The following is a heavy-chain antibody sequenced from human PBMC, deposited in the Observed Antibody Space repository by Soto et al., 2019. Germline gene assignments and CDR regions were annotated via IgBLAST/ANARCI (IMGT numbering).Heavy chain of an antibody. D-gene: IGHD2-2*01. CDR1: GVSISSSPYF. CDR2: ITYSGRT. V-gene: IGHV4-39*01. Sequence: QLQLQESGPGLVKPSETLSLTCTVSGVSISSSPYFWDWIRPPPGKGLEWIGSITYSGRTYNSPLLESRVTISLDTSRNQFSLKLSSVTAAATAVYYCARQRYCSTSTCYLSPFDYWGQGTLVSVSS. J-gene: IGHJ4*02. CDR3: ARQRYCSTSTCYLSPFDY.